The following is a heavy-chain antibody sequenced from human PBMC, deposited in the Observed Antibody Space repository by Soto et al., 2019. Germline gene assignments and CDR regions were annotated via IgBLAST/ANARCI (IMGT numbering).Heavy chain of an antibody. Sequence: PSQTLSLTCAVSGDSVSSNSAAWNWVRQSPSRGLEWLGRRYFRSKWYNDYAISVKSRITIDPDTSKNQFSLQLNSVTLDDTAVYYCARDVNNKLDFWGQGTLVTVSS. CDR1: GDSVSSNSAA. CDR2: RYFRSKWYN. CDR3: ARDVNNKLDF. J-gene: IGHJ4*02. V-gene: IGHV6-1*01. D-gene: IGHD3-16*02.